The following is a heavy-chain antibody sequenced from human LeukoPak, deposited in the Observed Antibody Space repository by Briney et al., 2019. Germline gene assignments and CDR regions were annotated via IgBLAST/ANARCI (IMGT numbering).Heavy chain of an antibody. CDR1: GYTFTGYY. D-gene: IGHD3-22*01. CDR2: INPNSGGT. Sequence: GVSVKVSCKASGYTFTGYYMHWVRQAPGQGLEWMGWINPNSGGTNYAQKFQGRVTMTRDTSISTAYMELSRLRSDDTAVYYCARDGYYDSSGSAGFQHWGQGTLVTVSS. V-gene: IGHV1-2*02. CDR3: ARDGYYDSSGSAGFQH. J-gene: IGHJ1*01.